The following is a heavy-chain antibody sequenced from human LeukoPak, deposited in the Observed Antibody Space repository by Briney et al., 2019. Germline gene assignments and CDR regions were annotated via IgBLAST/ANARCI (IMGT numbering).Heavy chain of an antibody. CDR2: INPNSGGT. D-gene: IGHD5-12*01. Sequence: GASVKVSCKASGYTFTSYGISWVRQAPGQGLEWMGWINPNSGGTNYAQKFQGRVTMTRDTSISTAYMELSRLRSDDTAVYYCARERTLTSRYDYWGQGTLVTVSS. J-gene: IGHJ4*02. CDR3: ARERTLTSRYDY. V-gene: IGHV1-2*02. CDR1: GYTFTSYG.